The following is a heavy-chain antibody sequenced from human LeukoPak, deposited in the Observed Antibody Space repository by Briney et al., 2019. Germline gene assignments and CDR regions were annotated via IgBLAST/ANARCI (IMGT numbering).Heavy chain of an antibody. D-gene: IGHD2-15*01. CDR1: GFTFSSYG. J-gene: IGHJ5*02. Sequence: PGGSLRLSCAASGFTFSSYGMHWVRQAPGKGLEWVAFIRYDGSNKYYADSVKGRFTISRDNSKNTLYLQMNSLRAEDTAVYYCAKLGIVVVPTDWFDPWGQGTLVTVSS. V-gene: IGHV3-30*02. CDR3: AKLGIVVVPTDWFDP. CDR2: IRYDGSNK.